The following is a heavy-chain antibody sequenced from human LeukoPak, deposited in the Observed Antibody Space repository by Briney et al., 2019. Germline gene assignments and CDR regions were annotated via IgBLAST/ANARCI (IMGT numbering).Heavy chain of an antibody. CDR1: GFTFSNYG. J-gene: IGHJ3*02. CDR2: ISGSGGST. CDR3: AKDPQKDAFDI. V-gene: IGHV3-23*01. Sequence: GGSLRLSCAASGFTFSNYGMHWVRQAPGKGLEWVSAISGSGGSTYYADSVKGRFTISRDNSKNTLYLQMNSLRAEDTAVYYCAKDPQKDAFDIWGQGTMVTVSS.